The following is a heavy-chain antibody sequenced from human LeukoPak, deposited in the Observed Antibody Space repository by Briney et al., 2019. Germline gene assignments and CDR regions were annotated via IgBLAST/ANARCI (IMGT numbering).Heavy chain of an antibody. Sequence: SETLPLTCTVSGGSISSGDYYWSWIRQPPGKGLEWIGYIYYSGSTYYNPSLKSRVTISVDTSKNQFSLKLSSVTAADTAVYYCARADTAMVIFDYWGQGTLVTVSS. CDR1: GGSISSGDYY. CDR2: IYYSGST. V-gene: IGHV4-30-4*01. D-gene: IGHD5-18*01. J-gene: IGHJ4*02. CDR3: ARADTAMVIFDY.